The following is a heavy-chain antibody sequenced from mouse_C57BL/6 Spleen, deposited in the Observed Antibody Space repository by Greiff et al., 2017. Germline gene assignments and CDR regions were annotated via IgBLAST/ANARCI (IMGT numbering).Heavy chain of an antibody. CDR3: ASAITAVGEDY. D-gene: IGHD1-1*01. J-gene: IGHJ2*01. CDR1: GYTFTSYW. CDR2: IYPGSGST. V-gene: IGHV1-55*01. Sequence: QVQLQQPGAELMKPGASVKMSCKASGYTFTSYWITWVKQRPGQGLEWIGDIYPGSGSTNYNEKFKSKATLTVDTSSSTAYMQLSSLTSEDYAVYYCASAITAVGEDYWGQGTTLTVSS.